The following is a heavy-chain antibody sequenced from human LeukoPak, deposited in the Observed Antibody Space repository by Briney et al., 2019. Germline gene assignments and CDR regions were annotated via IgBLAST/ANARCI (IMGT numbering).Heavy chain of an antibody. Sequence: GGSLRLSCTGSGFTFSDYAVSWVRQAPGKGLEWVGFIRTKAYRGTTEYAASVKGRFTISRDDSNGIADLQMNSLRGDDTAVYYCARGGYHDSRGYGWGAFDIWGQGTMVTVSS. CDR2: IRTKAYRGTT. V-gene: IGHV3-49*04. D-gene: IGHD3-22*01. CDR1: GFTFSDYA. J-gene: IGHJ3*02. CDR3: ARGGYHDSRGYGWGAFDI.